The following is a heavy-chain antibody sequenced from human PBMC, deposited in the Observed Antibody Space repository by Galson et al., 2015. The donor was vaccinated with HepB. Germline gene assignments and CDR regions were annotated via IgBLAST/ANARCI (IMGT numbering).Heavy chain of an antibody. V-gene: IGHV3-33*01. CDR2: IWYDGSNK. CDR1: GFTFSSYG. CDR3: ATYSWSGRKYDAFDI. Sequence: LRLSCAASGFTFSSYGMHWVRQAPGKGLEWVAVIWYDGSNKYYADSVKGRFTISRDNSKNTLYLQMNSLRAEDTAVYYCATYSWSGRKYDAFDIWGQGTMVTVSS. J-gene: IGHJ3*02. D-gene: IGHD5-18*01.